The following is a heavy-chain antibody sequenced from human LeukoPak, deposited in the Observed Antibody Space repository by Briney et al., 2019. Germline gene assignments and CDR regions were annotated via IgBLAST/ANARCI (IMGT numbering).Heavy chain of an antibody. CDR2: ISYDGSNK. CDR1: GFTFSSYG. Sequence: PGGSLRLSCAASGFTFSSYGMHWVRQAPGKGLEWVVVISYDGSNKYYADSVKGRFTISRDNSKNTLYLQMNSLRADDTAVYYCARDAYYDSSGYYYGQKGYDYWGQGTLVTVSS. D-gene: IGHD3-22*01. V-gene: IGHV3-30*03. J-gene: IGHJ4*02. CDR3: ARDAYYDSSGYYYGQKGYDY.